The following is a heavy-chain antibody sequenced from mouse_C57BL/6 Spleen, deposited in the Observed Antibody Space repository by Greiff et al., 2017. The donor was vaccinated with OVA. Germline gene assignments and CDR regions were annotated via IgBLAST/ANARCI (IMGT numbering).Heavy chain of an antibody. CDR3: ARNDGYSRDAMDY. CDR2: IYPSDSET. J-gene: IGHJ4*01. CDR1: GYTFTSYW. D-gene: IGHD2-3*01. Sequence: QVQLQQPGAELVRPGSSVKLSCKSSGYTFTSYWMDWVKQRPGQGLEWIGNIYPSDSETHYNQKFKDKATLTVDKSSSTAYMQLSSLTSEDSAVYYCARNDGYSRDAMDYWGQGTSVTVSS. V-gene: IGHV1-61*01.